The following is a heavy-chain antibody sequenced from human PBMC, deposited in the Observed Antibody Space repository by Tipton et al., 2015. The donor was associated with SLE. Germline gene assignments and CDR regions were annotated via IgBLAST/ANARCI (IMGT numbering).Heavy chain of an antibody. CDR2: IYTSGST. CDR3: AGGDSSFFDY. J-gene: IGHJ4*02. V-gene: IGHV4-61*02. D-gene: IGHD6-13*01. Sequence: TLSLTCTVSGGSISSGSYYWSWIRQPAGKGLEWIGRIYTSGSTNYNPSLKSRVTISVETSKNQFSLKLSSVTAADTAVYYCAGGDSSFFDYWGQGTLVTVSS. CDR1: GGSISSGSYY.